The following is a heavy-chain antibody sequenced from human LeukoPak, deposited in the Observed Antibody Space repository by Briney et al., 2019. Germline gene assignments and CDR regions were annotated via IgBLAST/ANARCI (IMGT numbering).Heavy chain of an antibody. J-gene: IGHJ5*02. CDR2: INGDGSIT. CDR3: AGDMMFRGENWFDP. V-gene: IGHV3-74*01. Sequence: GGSLRLSCAASGFTFTSYWMHWVRQAPGKGLVWVSRINGDGSITSYADTVEGRFTISRDNAKNTLYLQMNSLRAEDTAVYYCAGDMMFRGENWFDPWGQGTLVTVSS. D-gene: IGHD3-10*01. CDR1: GFTFTSYW.